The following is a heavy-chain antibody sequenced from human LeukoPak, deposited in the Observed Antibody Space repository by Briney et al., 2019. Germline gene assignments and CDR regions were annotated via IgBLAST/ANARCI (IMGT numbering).Heavy chain of an antibody. Sequence: GGSLRLSCAASGFTFSSYWMHWVRQAPGKGLVWVSRINSDGSSTSHADSVKGRFTISRDNAKNTLYLQMNSLRAEDTAVYYCARPATNIPGDAFDIWGQGTMVTVSS. V-gene: IGHV3-74*01. CDR1: GFTFSSYW. CDR3: ARPATNIPGDAFDI. D-gene: IGHD1-26*01. J-gene: IGHJ3*02. CDR2: INSDGSST.